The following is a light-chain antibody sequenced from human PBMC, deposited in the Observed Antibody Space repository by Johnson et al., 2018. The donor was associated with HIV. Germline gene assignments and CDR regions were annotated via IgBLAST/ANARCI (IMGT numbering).Light chain of an antibody. J-gene: IGLJ1*01. CDR3: ETWDSSLSGYYV. Sequence: QSVLTQPPSVSAAPGQKVTISCSGISSKIGNNYVSWYQQLPGTAPKLVIYDNDKRPSGIPDRFSGSKSGTSATLGITGLQTGDEADYYCETWDSSLSGYYVFGTGTKLTVL. V-gene: IGLV1-51*01. CDR1: SSKIGNNY. CDR2: DND.